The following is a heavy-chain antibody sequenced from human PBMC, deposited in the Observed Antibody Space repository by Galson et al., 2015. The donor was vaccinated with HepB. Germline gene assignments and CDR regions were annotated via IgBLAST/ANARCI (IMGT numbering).Heavy chain of an antibody. Sequence: SLRLSCAASGFTFSRYAMTWVRQAPGKGLEWISSITSNGGGTFYTNSVKGRFTISRDNSRHTVVLQLSSLRPEDTAVSYCAKDGIMVSNNPYQLHFWGQGTLVSVSS. D-gene: IGHD2-8*01. V-gene: IGHV3-23*01. CDR3: AKDGIMVSNNPYQLHF. CDR2: ITSNGGGT. CDR1: GFTFSRYA. J-gene: IGHJ4*02.